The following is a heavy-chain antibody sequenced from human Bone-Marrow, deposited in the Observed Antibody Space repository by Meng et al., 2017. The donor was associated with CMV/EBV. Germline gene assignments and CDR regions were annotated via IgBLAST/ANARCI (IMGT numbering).Heavy chain of an antibody. CDR1: GFTFDDYA. V-gene: IGHV3-9*01. CDR3: VKDGSGGGSYFDT. D-gene: IGHD3-10*01. CDR2: ISWSSRNI. Sequence: GGSLRLSCAASGFTFDDYAMNWVRQAPGKGLEWVSGISWSSRNIVYADSVKGRFTISRDNAKNSLYLQMNSLRTEDTALYYCVKDGSGGGSYFDTWGQGTLVTVSS. J-gene: IGHJ4*02.